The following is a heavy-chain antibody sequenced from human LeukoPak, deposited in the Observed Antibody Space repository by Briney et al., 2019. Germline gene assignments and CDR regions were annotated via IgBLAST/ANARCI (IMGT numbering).Heavy chain of an antibody. V-gene: IGHV4-30-2*01. CDR3: ARDGAFGFDP. CDR1: GGSISSGGYY. Sequence: SETLSLTCTVSGGSISSGGYYWGWLRQPPGKGLEWIRYIYHSGRNYYNPSLKSRVTISVDGSQNQFSLKLISVSAADTAVYYCARDGAFGFDPWGQGTLVTVSS. J-gene: IGHJ5*02. D-gene: IGHD3-16*01. CDR2: IYHSGRN.